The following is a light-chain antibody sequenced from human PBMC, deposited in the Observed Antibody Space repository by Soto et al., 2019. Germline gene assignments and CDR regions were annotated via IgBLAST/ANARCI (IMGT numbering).Light chain of an antibody. CDR1: QSVSSF. CDR3: QQYGSFPGT. CDR2: GAS. Sequence: EIVLTQSPATLSLSPGERATLSCRASQSVSSFLAWYQQKPGQAPRLLIYGASSRATGIPDRFSGSGSGTDFTLTISRLEPEDFAVYYCQQYGSFPGTFGQGTRLEIK. V-gene: IGKV3-20*01. J-gene: IGKJ5*01.